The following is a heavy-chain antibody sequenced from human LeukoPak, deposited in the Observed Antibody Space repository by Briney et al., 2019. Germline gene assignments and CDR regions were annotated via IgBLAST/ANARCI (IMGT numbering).Heavy chain of an antibody. CDR3: GRDRVYSGSSATDY. Sequence: SETLSLTCTVSGASISSGHYYWPWLRQRPGAGLEWIGLISNSGDTYYNPSLKSRVTISIEMSKNQFSLRLTSVTAADTALYYCGRDRVYSGSSATDYWGQGTLVTVSS. J-gene: IGHJ4*02. CDR1: GASISSGHYY. CDR2: ISNSGDT. V-gene: IGHV4-31*03. D-gene: IGHD1-26*01.